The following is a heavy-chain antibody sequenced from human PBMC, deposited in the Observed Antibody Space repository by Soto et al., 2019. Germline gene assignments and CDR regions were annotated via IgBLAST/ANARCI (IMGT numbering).Heavy chain of an antibody. CDR3: ASASRGNYDSGGS. V-gene: IGHV3-7*05. CDR2: INEDGGEQ. Sequence: PGGSLRLSCAASGFTFTLRWMSWVRQAPGKGLEPVANINEDGGEQYYVDSVKGRFTISRDNGKNSMYLQMSGLRVEGTAVYYCASASRGNYDSGGSWGQGTMVTVSS. CDR1: GFTFTLRW. J-gene: IGHJ3*01. D-gene: IGHD3-22*01.